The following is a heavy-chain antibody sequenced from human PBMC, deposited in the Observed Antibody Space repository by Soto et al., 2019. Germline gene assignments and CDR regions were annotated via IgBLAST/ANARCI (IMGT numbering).Heavy chain of an antibody. CDR3: AKGSGWSDYYYGMDV. D-gene: IGHD6-19*01. V-gene: IGHV3-23*01. Sequence: AGGSLRLSCAASGFTFSSYAMSWVRQAPGKGLEWVSAISGSGGSTYYADSVKGRFTISRDNSKNTLYLQMNSLRAEDTAVYYCAKGSGWSDYYYGMDVWGQGTTVTVSS. CDR1: GFTFSSYA. J-gene: IGHJ6*02. CDR2: ISGSGGST.